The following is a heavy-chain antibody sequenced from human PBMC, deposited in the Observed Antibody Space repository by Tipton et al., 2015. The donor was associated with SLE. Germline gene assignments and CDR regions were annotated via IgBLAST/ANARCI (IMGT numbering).Heavy chain of an antibody. CDR2: INDIGSHI. CDR3: ARLVLPATKAYYYYYYMDV. J-gene: IGHJ6*03. Sequence: SLRLSCAASGSSFSTFNMNWVRQAPGKGLEWVSYINDIGSHIYYAGSVRGRFTISRDNARNSLYLQMNSLRAEDTAVYYCARLVLPATKAYYYYYYMDVWGKGTTVTVSS. V-gene: IGHV3-21*01. CDR1: GSSFSTFN. D-gene: IGHD2-2*01.